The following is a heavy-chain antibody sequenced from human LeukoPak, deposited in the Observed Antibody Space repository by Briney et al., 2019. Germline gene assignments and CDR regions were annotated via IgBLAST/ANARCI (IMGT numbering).Heavy chain of an antibody. D-gene: IGHD1-26*01. V-gene: IGHV3-30*18. CDR2: ISYDGSNK. CDR3: AKGSYYFDY. Sequence: GGSLRLSCAASGFTFSSYGMHWVRQAPGKGPEWVAVISYDGSNKYYADSVKGRFTISGDNSKNTLYLQMNSLRAEDTAVYYCAKGSYYFDYWGQGTLVTVSS. CDR1: GFTFSSYG. J-gene: IGHJ4*02.